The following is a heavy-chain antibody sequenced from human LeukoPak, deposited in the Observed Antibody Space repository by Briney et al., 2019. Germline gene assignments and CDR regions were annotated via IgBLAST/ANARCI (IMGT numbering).Heavy chain of an antibody. CDR1: GFKFKDSW. V-gene: IGHV3-15*01. Sequence: PGGSLRLSCAASGFKFKDSWMSWVRQAPGEGLEWVGRIKSKTAGETTDYAAAVTGRFTISREDSRNTLYLQINSLKTEDTGVYYCTTEPRDWGQGTLVTVSS. CDR3: TTEPRD. J-gene: IGHJ1*01. CDR2: IKSKTAGETT.